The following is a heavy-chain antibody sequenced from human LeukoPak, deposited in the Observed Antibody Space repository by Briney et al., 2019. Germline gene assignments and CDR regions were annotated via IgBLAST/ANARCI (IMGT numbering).Heavy chain of an antibody. Sequence: ASVKVSCKASGYTFTSYGISWVRQAPGQGLEWMGWISAYNGNTNYAQKLQGRVTMTTDTSTSTAYMELRSLRSDDTAVYYCARDRAILTGYYFPYYYGMDVWGQGTTVTVSS. J-gene: IGHJ6*02. V-gene: IGHV1-18*01. CDR1: GYTFTSYG. CDR3: ARDRAILTGYYFPYYYGMDV. D-gene: IGHD3-9*01. CDR2: ISAYNGNT.